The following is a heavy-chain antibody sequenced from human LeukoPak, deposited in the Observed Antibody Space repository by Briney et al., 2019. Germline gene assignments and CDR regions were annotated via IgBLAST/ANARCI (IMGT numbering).Heavy chain of an antibody. V-gene: IGHV4-4*07. CDR3: ARGKPDILTADP. D-gene: IGHD3-9*01. CDR1: GGSFTSFY. Sequence: SETLSLTCTVSGGSFTSFYWSWVRPPAGKGLEWIGHFFSSGTSSGTTKYNPSFESRATISVDKSKNQFSLKLTSVTAADTAVYYCARGKPDILTADPWGQGTLVTVSS. J-gene: IGHJ5*02. CDR2: FFSSGTSSGTT.